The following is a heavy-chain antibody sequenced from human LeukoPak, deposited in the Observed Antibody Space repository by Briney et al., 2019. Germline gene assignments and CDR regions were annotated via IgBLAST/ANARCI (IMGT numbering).Heavy chain of an antibody. J-gene: IGHJ4*02. CDR2: IRYDGSDK. CDR3: AKDLDCSGGTCHKAFDC. D-gene: IGHD2-15*01. V-gene: IGHV3-30*02. CDR1: GFTLSTYG. Sequence: GGSLRLSCVASGFTLSTYGMHWVRQAPGKGLEWVAYIRYDGSDKFYGDSVKGRFTTSRDNSKNTLYLQMSRLRVEDTAVYYCAKDLDCSGGTCHKAFDCWGQGTLVTVSS.